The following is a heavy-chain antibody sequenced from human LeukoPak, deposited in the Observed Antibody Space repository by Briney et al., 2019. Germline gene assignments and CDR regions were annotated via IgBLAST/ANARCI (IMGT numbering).Heavy chain of an antibody. J-gene: IGHJ4*02. CDR3: ARDLGGSYFNYFDY. D-gene: IGHD1-26*01. Sequence: PGGSLRLSCAASGFTFSSYEMNWVRQAPGKGLEWVSYISSSGSTIYYADSVKGRFTISRDNAKNSLYLQMNSLRAEDTAVYYCARDLGGSYFNYFDYWGQGTLVTVSS. V-gene: IGHV3-48*03. CDR1: GFTFSSYE. CDR2: ISSSGSTI.